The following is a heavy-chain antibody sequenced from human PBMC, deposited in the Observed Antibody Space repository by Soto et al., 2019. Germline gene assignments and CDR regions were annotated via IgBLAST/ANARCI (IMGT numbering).Heavy chain of an antibody. CDR1: GYTFTSYD. CDR2: MNPNGGNT. CDR3: ARAYYDFWSGYYKAYYYYYMDV. Sequence: QVQLVQSGAEVKKPGASVKVSCKASGYTFTSYDINWVRQATGQGLEWMGWMNPNGGNTGYAQKFQGRVTMTRNTSISTAYMELSSLRSEDTAVYYCARAYYDFWSGYYKAYYYYYMDVWGKGTTVTVSS. V-gene: IGHV1-8*01. J-gene: IGHJ6*03. D-gene: IGHD3-3*01.